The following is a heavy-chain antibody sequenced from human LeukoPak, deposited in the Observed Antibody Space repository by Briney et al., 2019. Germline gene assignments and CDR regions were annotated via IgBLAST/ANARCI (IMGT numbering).Heavy chain of an antibody. CDR3: AREGSWYLGGAEYFQH. D-gene: IGHD6-13*01. CDR1: GGTFSSYA. J-gene: IGHJ1*01. V-gene: IGHV1-69*04. Sequence: GASVKVSCKASGGTFSSYAISWVRQAPGQGLEWMGRIIPILGIANYAQKFQGRVTITADKSTSTAYMELSSLRSEDTAVYYCAREGSWYLGGAEYFQHWGQGTLVTVSS. CDR2: IIPILGIA.